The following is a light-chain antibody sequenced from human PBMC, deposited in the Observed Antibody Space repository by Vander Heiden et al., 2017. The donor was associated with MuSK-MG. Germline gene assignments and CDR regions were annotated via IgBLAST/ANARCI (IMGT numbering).Light chain of an antibody. V-gene: IGKV3-11*01. Sequence: EIVLTQSPATLSLSPGERATLSCRASQSVSSYLAWYPQKPGQAPRLLIYDASNRATGIPARFRGSGSGTDCTRTISSLETEDFAVYDGKPRSNGDTWTCGQGTKVEIK. CDR2: DAS. CDR3: KPRSNGDTWT. J-gene: IGKJ1*01. CDR1: QSVSSY.